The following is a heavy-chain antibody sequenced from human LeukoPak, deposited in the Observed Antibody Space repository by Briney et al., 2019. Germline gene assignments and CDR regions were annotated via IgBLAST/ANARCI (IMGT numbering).Heavy chain of an antibody. D-gene: IGHD2-15*01. Sequence: GGSLRLSCAASGFTFSSYAMSWVRQAPGKELEWVSGISGSGGSTYYADAVKGRFSISRDNSKSTLSLQMNSLRAEDTAVYYCAKQLYCSGGSCYGMDVWGQGTTVTVSS. V-gene: IGHV3-23*01. CDR1: GFTFSSYA. CDR3: AKQLYCSGGSCYGMDV. J-gene: IGHJ6*02. CDR2: ISGSGGST.